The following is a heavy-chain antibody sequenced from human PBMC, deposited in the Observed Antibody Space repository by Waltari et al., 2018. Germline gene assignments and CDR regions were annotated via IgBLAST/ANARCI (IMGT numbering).Heavy chain of an antibody. J-gene: IGHJ2*01. V-gene: IGHV1-69*08. CDR1: GGTFSSYA. Sequence: QVQLVQSGAEVKKPGSSVKVSCKASGGTFSSYAISWVRQAPGQGLEWMGRIIPIFGTANYAQKVQGRVTITADKSTSTAYMELSSLRSEDTAVYYCARSTMIVVVTSYWYFDLWGRGTRVTVSS. CDR3: ARSTMIVVVTSYWYFDL. CDR2: IIPIFGTA. D-gene: IGHD3-22*01.